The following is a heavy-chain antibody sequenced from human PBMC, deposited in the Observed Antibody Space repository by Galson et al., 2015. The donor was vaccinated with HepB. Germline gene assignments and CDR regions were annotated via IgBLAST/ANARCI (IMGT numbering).Heavy chain of an antibody. J-gene: IGHJ6*02. CDR1: GGSISSGDYY. CDR3: ARGPAYYYGSGRGGIHYYYYGMDV. V-gene: IGHV4-30-4*01. D-gene: IGHD3-10*01. CDR2: IYYSGST. Sequence: TLSLTCTVSGGSISSGDYYWSWIRQPPGKGLERIGFIYYSGSTYYNPSLKSRVTISVDTSKNQFSLNLSSVTAADTAVYYCARGPAYYYGSGRGGIHYYYYGMDVWGQGTTVTVSS.